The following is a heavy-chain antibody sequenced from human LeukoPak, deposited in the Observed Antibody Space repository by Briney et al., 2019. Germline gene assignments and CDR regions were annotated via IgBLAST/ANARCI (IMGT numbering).Heavy chain of an antibody. D-gene: IGHD6-6*01. J-gene: IGHJ6*02. Sequence: PGGSLRLSCAASGFTFRSYWMSWVRQAPGKGLEWVANIKQDGSEKYYVDSVKGRFTISRDNTKNSLYLQMNSLRAEDTAVYYCAREYSSSYIGYYYGMDVWGQGTTVTVSS. CDR1: GFTFRSYW. CDR3: AREYSSSYIGYYYGMDV. CDR2: IKQDGSEK. V-gene: IGHV3-7*01.